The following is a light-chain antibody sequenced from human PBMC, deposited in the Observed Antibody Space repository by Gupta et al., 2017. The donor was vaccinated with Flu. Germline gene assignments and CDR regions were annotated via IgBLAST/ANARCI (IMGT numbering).Light chain of an antibody. CDR3: QQDNSWPFT. Sequence: EKVLTQSPATLSVSPGESATLSCRASQGVAYHLAWYQQIPGQAPRLLIYDASTRATASPARFSGSGSGTEFTLTISSLQSEDSAIYYCQQDNSWPFTFGHGTKVDIK. CDR2: DAS. V-gene: IGKV3-15*01. CDR1: QGVAYH. J-gene: IGKJ3*01.